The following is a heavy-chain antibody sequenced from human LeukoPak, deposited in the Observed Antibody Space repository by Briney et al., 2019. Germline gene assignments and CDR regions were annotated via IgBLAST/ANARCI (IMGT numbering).Heavy chain of an antibody. J-gene: IGHJ6*02. CDR3: AREDVVLVDAVRYYYYGMDV. CDR1: GYNFISYY. V-gene: IGHV1-46*01. CDR2: INPSGGST. D-gene: IGHD2-8*01. Sequence: GASVTVSCKASGYNFISYYMHWVRQGPGQGLEWMGIINPSGGSTSYAQKFQDRVTMTRDTSTSTVYMELSSLKSEDTAVYYCAREDVVLVDAVRYYYYGMDVWGQGTTVTVSS.